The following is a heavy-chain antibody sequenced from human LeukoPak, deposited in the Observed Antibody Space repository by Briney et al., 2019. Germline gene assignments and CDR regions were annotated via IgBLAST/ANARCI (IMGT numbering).Heavy chain of an antibody. J-gene: IGHJ4*02. Sequence: SETLSLTCTVSGGSISSSSYYWGWIRQPPGKGLEWIGSIYYSGSTYYNPSLKSRVTISVDTSKNQFSLKLSSVTAADTAVYYCARLSGYSSSRVDYWGQGTLVTVSS. D-gene: IGHD6-13*01. V-gene: IGHV4-39*01. CDR2: IYYSGST. CDR1: GGSISSSSYY. CDR3: ARLSGYSSSRVDY.